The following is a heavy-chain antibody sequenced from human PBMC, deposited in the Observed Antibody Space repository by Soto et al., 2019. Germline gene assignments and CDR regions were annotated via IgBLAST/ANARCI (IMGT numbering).Heavy chain of an antibody. CDR2: IYPGDSDT. J-gene: IGHJ4*02. D-gene: IGHD6-13*01. Sequence: EVQLVQSGAEVKKPGESLKISCKAFRYSFTDYWIGWVRQMPGKGLEWMGFIYPGDSDTRYSPSFQGQVTISADKSISTAYLPWSSLEASDSAIDFCASHTHSWYYFGHWGQGTVVTVSS. CDR1: RYSFTDYW. V-gene: IGHV5-51*01. CDR3: ASHTHSWYYFGH.